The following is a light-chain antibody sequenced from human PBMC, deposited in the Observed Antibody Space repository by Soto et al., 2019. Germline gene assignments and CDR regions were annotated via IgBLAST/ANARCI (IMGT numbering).Light chain of an antibody. J-gene: IGLJ3*02. V-gene: IGLV2-14*03. CDR3: SSHTSSSIWV. CDR1: SSDVGDYNF. CDR2: EVS. Sequence: QSVLTRPASVSGSPGQSITISCTGTSSDVGDYNFVSWYQQLPGKAPKLMIYEVSHRPSGVSNRFSGSKSGNTASLTISGLLAEDEAHYYCSSHTSSSIWVFGGGTKVTVL.